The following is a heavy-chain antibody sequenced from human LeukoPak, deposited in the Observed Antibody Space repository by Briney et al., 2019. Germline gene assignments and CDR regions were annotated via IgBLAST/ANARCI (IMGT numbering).Heavy chain of an antibody. CDR1: GFTFSSFG. J-gene: IGHJ4*02. CDR3: AKSGIAAAGQRGYFDY. Sequence: PGGSLRLSCAASGFTFSSFGIHWVRQAPGKGLEWVAVISNDGSNKYDADSVKGRFTISRDNSKNTVYLQMSSLRGEDTAVYYCAKSGIAAAGQRGYFDYWGQGTLVTVSS. D-gene: IGHD6-13*01. CDR2: ISNDGSNK. V-gene: IGHV3-30*18.